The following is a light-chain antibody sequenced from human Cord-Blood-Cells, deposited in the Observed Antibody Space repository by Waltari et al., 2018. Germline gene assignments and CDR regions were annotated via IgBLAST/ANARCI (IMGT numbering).Light chain of an antibody. Sequence: QSALTQPRSVSGSPGQSVTISCTGTSCDVGGYNYVSWYQQHPGKAPKLMIYDVSKRPSGVPDRFSGSKSGNTASLTSSGLQAEDEADYYCCSYAGSYTFVFGTGTKVTVL. CDR3: CSYAGSYTFV. V-gene: IGLV2-11*01. CDR2: DVS. J-gene: IGLJ1*01. CDR1: SCDVGGYNY.